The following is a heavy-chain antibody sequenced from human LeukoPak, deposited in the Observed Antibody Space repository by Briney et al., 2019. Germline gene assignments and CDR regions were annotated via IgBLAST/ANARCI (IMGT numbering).Heavy chain of an antibody. CDR3: ARQGYGGGAFDI. CDR1: GGTFSSYA. V-gene: IGHV1-69*06. Sequence: SVKVSCKASGGTFSSYAISWVRQAPGQGLEWMGGIIPIFGTANYAQKFQGRVTITADKSTSTAYMELSSLRSEDTAVYYCARQGYGGGAFDIWGQRTMVTVSS. J-gene: IGHJ3*02. CDR2: IIPIFGTA. D-gene: IGHD5-18*01.